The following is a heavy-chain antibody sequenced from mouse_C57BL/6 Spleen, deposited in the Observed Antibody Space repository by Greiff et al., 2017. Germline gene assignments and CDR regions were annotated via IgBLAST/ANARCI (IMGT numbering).Heavy chain of an antibody. CDR2: IYPGDGDT. CDR1: GYAFSSYW. D-gene: IGHD1-1*01. J-gene: IGHJ4*01. CDR3: ARGYYGSSPYAMDY. Sequence: LKESGASVKISCKASGYAFSSYWMNWVKQRPGKGLEWIGQIYPGDGDTNYNGKFKGKATLTADKSSSTAYMQLSSLTSEDSAVDFCARGYYGSSPYAMDYWGQGTSVTVSS. V-gene: IGHV1-80*01.